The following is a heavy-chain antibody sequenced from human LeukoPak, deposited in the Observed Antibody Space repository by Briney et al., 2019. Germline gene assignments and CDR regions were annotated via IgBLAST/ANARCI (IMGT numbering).Heavy chain of an antibody. CDR2: IYHSGST. Sequence: PSGTLSLTCAVSGGSISSSNWWSWVRQPPGKGLEWIGEIYHSGSTNYNPSLKSRVTISVDKSKNQFSPKLSSVTAADTAVYYCARARGTMVRDYYYYYGMDVWGKGTTVTVSS. CDR3: ARARGTMVRDYYYYYGMDV. V-gene: IGHV4-4*02. J-gene: IGHJ6*04. CDR1: GGSISSSNW. D-gene: IGHD3-10*01.